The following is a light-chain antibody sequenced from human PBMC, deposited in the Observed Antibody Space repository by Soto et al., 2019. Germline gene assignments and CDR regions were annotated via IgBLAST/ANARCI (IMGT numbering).Light chain of an antibody. CDR2: GAS. J-gene: IGKJ5*01. CDR3: QQHNNWPLIT. CDR1: QTINNN. V-gene: IGKV3-15*01. Sequence: VRTQGPATLCVSPGERDTLSCRASQTINNNVAWYQLKDGQVPRLVIYGASTRATDIPARFSGSGSGTEFTLTISSLQSEDFAVYYCQQHNNWPLITFGQGTRLEIK.